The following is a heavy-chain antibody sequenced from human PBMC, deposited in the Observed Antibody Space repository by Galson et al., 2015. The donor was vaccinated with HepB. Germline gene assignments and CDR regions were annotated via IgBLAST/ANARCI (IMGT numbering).Heavy chain of an antibody. J-gene: IGHJ4*02. D-gene: IGHD5-24*01. Sequence: SLRLSCAASGFTVSSNYMSWVRQAPGKGLEWVSAISGSGGSTYYADSVKGRFIISRDNSKNTMYLQMNSLRAEDTAVYYCAATPDGWGSFDYWGQGTLVTVSS. CDR2: ISGSGGST. V-gene: IGHV3-23*01. CDR1: GFTVSSNY. CDR3: AATPDGWGSFDY.